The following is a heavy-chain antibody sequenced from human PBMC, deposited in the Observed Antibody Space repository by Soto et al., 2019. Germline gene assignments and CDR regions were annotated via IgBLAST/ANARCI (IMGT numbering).Heavy chain of an antibody. CDR1: GYTFTSYY. D-gene: IGHD3-3*01. J-gene: IGHJ4*02. V-gene: IGHV1-46*01. CDR2: INPSGGST. CDR3: ARGTAYDFWSGYYNDY. Sequence: ASVKVSCKASGYTFTSYYMHWVRQAPGQGLEWMGIINPSGGSTSYAQKFQGRVTMTTDTSTSTAYMELRSLRSDDTAVYYCARGTAYDFWSGYYNDYWGQGTLVTVS.